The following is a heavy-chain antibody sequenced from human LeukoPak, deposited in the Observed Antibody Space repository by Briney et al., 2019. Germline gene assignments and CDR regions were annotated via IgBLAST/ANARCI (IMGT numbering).Heavy chain of an antibody. V-gene: IGHV1-69*13. CDR3: AAQPLGYCSSTSCYTGDY. J-gene: IGHJ4*02. Sequence: ASVKVSCKASGYTFTSYYMHWVRQAPGQGLEWMGGIIPIFGTANYAQRFQGRVTITADESTSTAYMELSSLRSEDTAVYYCAAQPLGYCSSTSCYTGDYWGQGTLVTVSS. CDR1: GYTFTSYY. D-gene: IGHD2-2*02. CDR2: IIPIFGTA.